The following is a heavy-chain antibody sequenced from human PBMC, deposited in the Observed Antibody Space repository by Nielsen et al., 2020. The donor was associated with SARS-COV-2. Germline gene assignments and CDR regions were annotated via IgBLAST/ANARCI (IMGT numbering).Heavy chain of an antibody. CDR2: IDDSGGDR. D-gene: IGHD3-22*01. Sequence: GESLKISCAASGFTYRNYPMTWVRQTPGKGLEWLANIDDSGGDRFYADSVKGRFTISRDNSKNTLYLQMNSLRAGDTAVYYCAKYQVDSSGYYPYHFDHWGQGTLVTVSS. CDR3: AKYQVDSSGYYPYHFDH. J-gene: IGHJ4*02. V-gene: IGHV3-23*01. CDR1: GFTYRNYP.